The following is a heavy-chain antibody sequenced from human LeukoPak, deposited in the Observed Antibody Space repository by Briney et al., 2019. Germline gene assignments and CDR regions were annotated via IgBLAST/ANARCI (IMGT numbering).Heavy chain of an antibody. CDR1: GYTFTGYY. D-gene: IGHD5-12*01. CDR3: ARGDSGYDFAPFDY. Sequence: ASVKVSCKASGYTFTGYYMHWVRQAPGQGLEWMGWINPNSGNTNYAQKLQGRVTMTTDTSTSTAYMELRSLRSDDTAVYYCARGDSGYDFAPFDYWGQGTLVTVSS. V-gene: IGHV1-18*04. J-gene: IGHJ4*02. CDR2: INPNSGNT.